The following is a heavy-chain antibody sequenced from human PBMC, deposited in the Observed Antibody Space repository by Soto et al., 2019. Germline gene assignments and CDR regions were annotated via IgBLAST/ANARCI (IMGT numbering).Heavy chain of an antibody. V-gene: IGHV3-74*03. Sequence: EVQLVESGGGLVQPGGSLRLSCTASGFTFSNYWMHWVRQPPGKGLVWVSRINSDGSSTTYADSVKGRFTISRDNAKNTLYLQMDSLRAEDTAVYYYARVETCNSISCYSVFESWGQGTLVTVSS. CDR1: GFTFSNYW. D-gene: IGHD2-2*01. J-gene: IGHJ4*02. CDR2: INSDGSST. CDR3: ARVETCNSISCYSVFES.